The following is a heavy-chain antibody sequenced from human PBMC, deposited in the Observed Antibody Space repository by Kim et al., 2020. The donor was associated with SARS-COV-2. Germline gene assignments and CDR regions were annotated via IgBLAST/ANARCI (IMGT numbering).Heavy chain of an antibody. D-gene: IGHD3-22*01. J-gene: IGHJ6*02. CDR3: ARAPPCDSSGYYLKYNYYYGMDG. CDR2: INPSGGDT. Sequence: ASVKVSCKASGYTFTNYFIHWVRQAPGQGLQWMGIINPSGGDTTYAQKFQGRVTMTRDTSTSTVYMELSSLRSEDTAVYYCARAPPCDSSGYYLKYNYYYGMDGWGEGTT. CDR1: GYTFTNYF. V-gene: IGHV1-46*01.